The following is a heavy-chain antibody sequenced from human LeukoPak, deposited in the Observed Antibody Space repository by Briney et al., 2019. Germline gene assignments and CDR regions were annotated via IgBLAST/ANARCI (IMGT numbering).Heavy chain of an antibody. Sequence: GGSLRLSCAASGFTFSSYAMSWVRQAPGKGLEWVSAISGSGGSTYYADSVKGRFTISRDNSKNTLYLQTNSLRAEDTAVYYCAKGNRQPRIAARPGWYYFDYWGQGTLVTVSS. D-gene: IGHD6-6*01. J-gene: IGHJ4*02. CDR3: AKGNRQPRIAARPGWYYFDY. V-gene: IGHV3-23*01. CDR2: ISGSGGST. CDR1: GFTFSSYA.